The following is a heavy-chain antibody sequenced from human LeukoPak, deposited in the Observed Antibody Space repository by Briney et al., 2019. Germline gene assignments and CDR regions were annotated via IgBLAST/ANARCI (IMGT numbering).Heavy chain of an antibody. V-gene: IGHV1-18*04. J-gene: IGHJ4*02. CDR3: ARDRLGYVD. D-gene: IGHD2-2*01. CDR2: ISAYNGNT. CDR1: GYTFTSYY. Sequence: ASVKVSCKASGYTFTSYYMHWVRQAPGQGLEWMGWISAYNGNTNYAQELQGRVIMTTDTSTSTAYMELRSLRSDDTAVYYCARDRLGYVDWGQGTLVTVSS.